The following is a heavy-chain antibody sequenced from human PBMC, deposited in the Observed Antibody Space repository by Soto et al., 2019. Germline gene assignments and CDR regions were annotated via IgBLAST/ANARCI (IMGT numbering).Heavy chain of an antibody. J-gene: IGHJ4*02. Sequence: QVQLVQSGAEVKKPGSSVKVSCKASGGTFSSYTISWVRQAPGQGLEWMGRITPILGIANYAQKFQVRVTITSDKSTSTAFMGLGSLRSEDTAVYYCARGKREYCTNGVCYTLGDYCGQGALVTVSS. CDR3: ARGKREYCTNGVCYTLGDY. D-gene: IGHD2-8*01. CDR1: GGTFSSYT. V-gene: IGHV1-69*02. CDR2: ITPILGIA.